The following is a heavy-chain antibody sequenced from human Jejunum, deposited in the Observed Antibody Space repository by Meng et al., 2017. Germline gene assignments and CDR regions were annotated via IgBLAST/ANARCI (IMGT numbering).Heavy chain of an antibody. CDR3: ARSYYDTSGYVNYHFDY. V-gene: IGHV4-59*01. CDR2: IYYTGTT. D-gene: IGHD3-22*01. Sequence: SETLSLTCTVSGGSISRFYWTWIRQPPGKGLEWIGFIYYTGTTNYNPSLKSRVTTALDTSNNQFSLRPSYVTAADTAVYYCARSYYDTSGYVNYHFDYWGQGTLVTVSS. J-gene: IGHJ4*02. CDR1: GGSISRFY.